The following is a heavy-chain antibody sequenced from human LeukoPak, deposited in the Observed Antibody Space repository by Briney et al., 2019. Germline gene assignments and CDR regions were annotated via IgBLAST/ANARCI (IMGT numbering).Heavy chain of an antibody. CDR1: GGSISSYY. J-gene: IGHJ6*03. CDR3: ARSDSSSWYGKWYYYYYMDV. CDR2: IYYSGST. Sequence: SETLSLTCTVSGGSISSYYWSWIRQPPGKGLEWIGYIYYSGSTNYNPSLKSRVTISVDTSKNQFSLKLSSVTAADTAVYYCARSDSSSWYGKWYYYYYMDVWGKGTTVTVSS. D-gene: IGHD6-13*01. V-gene: IGHV4-59*01.